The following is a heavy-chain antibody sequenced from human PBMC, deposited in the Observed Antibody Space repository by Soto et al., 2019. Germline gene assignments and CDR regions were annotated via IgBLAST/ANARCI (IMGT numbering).Heavy chain of an antibody. Sequence: GASVKVSCKASGGSLSNYVISWVRQAPGQGLEWMGGIIPVFGTANYAQKFQGRVTITADESTNIVYMDVTSLRSEDTAVYYCARGDATKIVVTTYYAMDVWGQGTTVTVSS. V-gene: IGHV1-69*13. CDR3: ARGDATKIVVTTYYAMDV. CDR2: IIPVFGTA. CDR1: GGSLSNYV. D-gene: IGHD4-17*01. J-gene: IGHJ6*02.